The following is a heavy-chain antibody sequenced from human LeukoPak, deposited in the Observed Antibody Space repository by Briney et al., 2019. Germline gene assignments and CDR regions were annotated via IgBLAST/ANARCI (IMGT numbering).Heavy chain of an antibody. V-gene: IGHV4-34*01. CDR3: ARYRYYYYGMDV. CDR2: INHSGST. Sequence: SETLSLTCAVYGGSFSGYYWSWIRQPPGKGLEWIGGINHSGSTNYNPSLKSRVTISVDTSKNQFSLKLSSVTAADTAVYYCARYRYYYYGMDVWGQGTTVTVSS. CDR1: GGSFSGYY. J-gene: IGHJ6*02. D-gene: IGHD1-26*01.